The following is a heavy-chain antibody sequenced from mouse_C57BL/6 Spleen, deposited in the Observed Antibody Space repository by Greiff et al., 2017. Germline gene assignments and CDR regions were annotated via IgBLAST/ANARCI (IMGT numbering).Heavy chain of an antibody. CDR2: IDPEDGET. Sequence: VQLQQSGAELVKPGASVKLSCTASGFNIKDYYMHWVKQRTEQGLEWIGRIDPEDGETKYAPKFPGQATITADTSSNTAYLQLSSLTSEDTAVYYCARDYYGSSHWDLDVWGTGTTVTVSS. J-gene: IGHJ1*03. CDR1: GFNIKDYY. V-gene: IGHV14-2*01. D-gene: IGHD1-1*01. CDR3: ARDYYGSSHWDLDV.